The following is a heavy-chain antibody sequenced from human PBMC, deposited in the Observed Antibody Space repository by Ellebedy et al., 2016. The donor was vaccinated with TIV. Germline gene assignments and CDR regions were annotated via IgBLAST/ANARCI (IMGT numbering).Heavy chain of an antibody. D-gene: IGHD4-17*01. CDR3: ARDYTPMTTVTVGHFDY. J-gene: IGHJ4*02. V-gene: IGHV3-30-3*01. Sequence: GESLKISCAASGSTFSSYAMHWVRQAPGKGLEWVAVISYDGSNKYYADSMKGRFTISRDNSKNTLYLQMNSLRAEDTAVYYCARDYTPMTTVTVGHFDYWGQGTLVTVSS. CDR2: ISYDGSNK. CDR1: GSTFSSYA.